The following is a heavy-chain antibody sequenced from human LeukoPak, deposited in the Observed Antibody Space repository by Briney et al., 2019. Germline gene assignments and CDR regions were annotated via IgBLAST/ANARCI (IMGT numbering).Heavy chain of an antibody. D-gene: IGHD2-2*01. J-gene: IGHJ4*02. Sequence: ASVKVSCKASGYTLTDYYMHWVRQAPGQGFEWMGWINPNDGDTNYAQKFQGRVTMTRDTSISAAHMEVSRLRSDDTAVYYCARANFLYCSSTTCLFDYWGQGTLVTVSS. CDR1: GYTLTDYY. CDR2: INPNDGDT. CDR3: ARANFLYCSSTTCLFDY. V-gene: IGHV1-2*02.